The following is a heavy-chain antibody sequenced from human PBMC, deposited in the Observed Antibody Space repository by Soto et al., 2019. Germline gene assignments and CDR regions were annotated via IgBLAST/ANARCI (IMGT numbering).Heavy chain of an antibody. CDR3: AAGGSGYYAN. CDR2: IKTDGTYA. CDR1: GFTFSTYW. D-gene: IGHD3-22*01. J-gene: IGHJ4*02. V-gene: IGHV3-74*01. Sequence: EVQLVESGGDLVQPGGSLRLSCAASGFTFSTYWMHWVRQAPGKGLLWVSRIKTDGTYATYADSVKGRLTISIDNAKNTLYLQMNSLRVEDAAVYYCAAGGSGYYANWGQGTLVTVSS.